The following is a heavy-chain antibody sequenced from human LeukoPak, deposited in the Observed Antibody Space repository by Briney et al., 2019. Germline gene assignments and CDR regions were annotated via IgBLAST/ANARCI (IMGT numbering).Heavy chain of an antibody. CDR1: GGSFSGYY. D-gene: IGHD6-13*01. J-gene: IGHJ3*02. CDR3: ARRKVAAARRVYAFDI. V-gene: IGHV4-34*01. Sequence: SQTLSLTCAVYGGSFSGYYWSWIRQPPGKGLEWIGEINHSGSTNYNPSLKSRVTISVDTSKNQFSLKLSSVTAADTAVYYCARRKVAAARRVYAFDIWGQGTMVTVSS. CDR2: INHSGST.